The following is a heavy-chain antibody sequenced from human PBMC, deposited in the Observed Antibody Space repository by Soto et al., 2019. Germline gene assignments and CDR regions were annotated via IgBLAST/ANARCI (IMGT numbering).Heavy chain of an antibody. V-gene: IGHV4-31*03. J-gene: IGHJ4*02. CDR2: IYYSGST. CDR3: ARVGEDDSSGYHGVFDY. CDR1: GGSISSGGYY. Sequence: SETLSLTCTVSGGSISSGGYYWSWIRQHPGKGLEWIGYIYYSGSTYYNPSLKSRVTISVDTSKNQFSLKLSSVTAADTAVYYCARVGEDDSSGYHGVFDYWGQGTLVTVSS. D-gene: IGHD3-22*01.